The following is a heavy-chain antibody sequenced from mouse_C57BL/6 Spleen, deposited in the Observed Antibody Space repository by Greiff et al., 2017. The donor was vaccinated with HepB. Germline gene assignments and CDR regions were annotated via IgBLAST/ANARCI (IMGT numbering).Heavy chain of an antibody. V-gene: IGHV5-12*01. CDR2: ISNGGGST. J-gene: IGHJ2*01. CDR3: ARQVYYSNYFDY. Sequence: DVMLVESGGGLVQPGGSLKLSCAASGFTFSDYYMYWVRQTPEKRLEWVAYISNGGGSTYYPDTVKGRFTISRDNAKNTLYLQMSRLTSEDTAMYYCARQVYYSNYFDYGGQGTTLTVSS. CDR1: GFTFSDYY. D-gene: IGHD2-5*01.